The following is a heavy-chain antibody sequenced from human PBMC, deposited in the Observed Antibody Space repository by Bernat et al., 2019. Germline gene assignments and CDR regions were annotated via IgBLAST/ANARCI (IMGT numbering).Heavy chain of an antibody. V-gene: IGHV1-18*01. CDR2: ISAYNGNI. CDR3: ARDWGPYCNNTSCHAFDT. CDR1: GYRFTSYG. D-gene: IGHD2-2*01. Sequence: QVRLVQSGVEVKKSGASVKVSCKASGYRFTSYGISWLRQTPGQGLEWMGWISAYNGNINYAQKFQGRVTMTTDTSTSTAYMDLRSLRSDDTAVYYCARDWGPYCNNTSCHAFDTWGQGTLVSVSS. J-gene: IGHJ5*02.